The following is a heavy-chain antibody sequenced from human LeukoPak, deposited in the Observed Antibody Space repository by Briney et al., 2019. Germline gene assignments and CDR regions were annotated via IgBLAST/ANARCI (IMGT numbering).Heavy chain of an antibody. Sequence: GGSLRLSCAASGFTFSSYAMSWVRRAPGRGLEWVSAIRGDGATMFYADSVKGRITVSRDNSKNTLYLQFNSLRVDDTAVYYCARDQFRDYFRGADYWGQGTLVTVSS. J-gene: IGHJ4*02. CDR2: IRGDGATM. D-gene: IGHD3-16*01. CDR1: GFTFSSYA. CDR3: ARDQFRDYFRGADY. V-gene: IGHV3-23*01.